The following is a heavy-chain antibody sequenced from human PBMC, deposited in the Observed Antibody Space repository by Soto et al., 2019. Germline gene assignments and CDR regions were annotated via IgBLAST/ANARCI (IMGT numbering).Heavy chain of an antibody. Sequence: ASETLSLTCAVSGGSISSGGYSWSWIRQPPGKGLEWIGYIYHSGSTYYNPSLKSRVTISVDRSKNQFSLKLSSVTAADTAVYYCAGGGFGWFDPWGQGTLVTVSS. V-gene: IGHV4-30-2*01. CDR1: GGSISSGGYS. CDR3: AGGGFGWFDP. D-gene: IGHD3-16*01. CDR2: IYHSGST. J-gene: IGHJ5*02.